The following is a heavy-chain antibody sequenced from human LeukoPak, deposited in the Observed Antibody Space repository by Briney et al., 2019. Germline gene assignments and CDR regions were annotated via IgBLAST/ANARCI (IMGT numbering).Heavy chain of an antibody. CDR3: ARVAGTGTPTFDI. Sequence: SETLSLTCSVSGGSVNSDSYYWSWIRQPPGKALEWIGYIYYSGSTNYSPSLKSRVTISVDTSKNQFSLKLNSVTAVDTAVYYCARVAGTGTPTFDIWGQGTMVTVSS. J-gene: IGHJ3*02. D-gene: IGHD1-1*01. V-gene: IGHV4-61*01. CDR2: IYYSGST. CDR1: GGSVNSDSYY.